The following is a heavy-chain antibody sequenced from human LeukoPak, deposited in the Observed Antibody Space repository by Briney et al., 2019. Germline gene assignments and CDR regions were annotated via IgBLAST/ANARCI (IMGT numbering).Heavy chain of an antibody. D-gene: IGHD6-19*01. V-gene: IGHV3-30*02. Sequence: GGSLRLSCGASGFDFSNNGMHWVRQAPGKGLEGVSFIRFDAANQYYADSVKGRFTISRDNSKKTLYLQMDSLRCEDTGIYHCAKDIAVSDSYFDYWGQGTLVTVSS. J-gene: IGHJ4*02. CDR3: AKDIAVSDSYFDY. CDR1: GFDFSNNG. CDR2: IRFDAANQ.